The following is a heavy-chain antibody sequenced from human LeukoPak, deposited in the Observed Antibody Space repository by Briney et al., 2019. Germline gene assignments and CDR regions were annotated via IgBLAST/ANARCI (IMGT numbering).Heavy chain of an antibody. J-gene: IGHJ5*02. V-gene: IGHV3-7*01. CDR1: GFTFSSYG. D-gene: IGHD3-10*01. CDR2: IKQDGSET. Sequence: GGTLRLSCAASGFTFSSYGMSWVHQSPGKGLEWVANIKQDGSETYHVDSVKGRFTISRDNAKDSLYLEMNSLRAEDTAVYYCARGGQAGTGDLWGQGTLVTVSS. CDR3: ARGGQAGTGDL.